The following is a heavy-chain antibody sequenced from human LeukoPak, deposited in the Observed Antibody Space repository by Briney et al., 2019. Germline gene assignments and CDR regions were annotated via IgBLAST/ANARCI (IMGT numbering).Heavy chain of an antibody. CDR2: ISYGGRIV. V-gene: IGHV3-11*04. Sequence: PGGSLRLSCEASGISISDNYMSWIRQAPGKGLEWVSYISYGGRIVYSADSVRGRFTISRDNAKNSLYLQMNSLRAEDTAVYYCARVLGQWLVSYYMDVWGKGTTVTISS. J-gene: IGHJ6*03. D-gene: IGHD6-19*01. CDR1: GISISDNY. CDR3: ARVLGQWLVSYYMDV.